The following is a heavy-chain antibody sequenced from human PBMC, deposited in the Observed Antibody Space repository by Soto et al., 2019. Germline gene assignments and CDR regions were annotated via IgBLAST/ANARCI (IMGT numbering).Heavy chain of an antibody. J-gene: IGHJ4*02. CDR3: VRVPGDSSGPEGDY. Sequence: QVQLVQSGAEVKKPGSSVKVSCKASGGTFSSYTISWVRQAPGQGLEWMGRIIPILGIANYAQKFQGRVTITADKSTSTAYMELSSLRSEDTAVYYCVRVPGDSSGPEGDYWGQGTLVTVSS. V-gene: IGHV1-69*02. D-gene: IGHD3-22*01. CDR1: GGTFSSYT. CDR2: IIPILGIA.